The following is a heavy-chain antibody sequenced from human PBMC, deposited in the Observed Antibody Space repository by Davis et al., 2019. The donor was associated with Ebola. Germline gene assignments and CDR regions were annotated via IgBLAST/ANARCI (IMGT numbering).Heavy chain of an antibody. Sequence: ASVKVSCKASGYTFSSYGISWVRQAPGQGLEWMGWISAYNGNTNYAQKFQARVTMTTDTSTSTVYMELSSLRSEDTAVYYCAGFHLPPRIAVAGYGWFDPWGQGTLVTVSS. V-gene: IGHV1-18*01. D-gene: IGHD6-19*01. J-gene: IGHJ5*02. CDR1: GYTFSSYG. CDR3: AGFHLPPRIAVAGYGWFDP. CDR2: ISAYNGNT.